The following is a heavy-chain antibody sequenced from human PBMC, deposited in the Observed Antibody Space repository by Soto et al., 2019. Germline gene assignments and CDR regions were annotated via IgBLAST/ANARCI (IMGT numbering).Heavy chain of an antibody. V-gene: IGHV4-31*03. J-gene: IGHJ6*02. CDR2: IYYSGST. CDR1: GGSISSGGYY. CDR3: ARALDSVVRGVIITYGMDV. Sequence: SETLSLTCTVSGGSISSGGYYWSWIRQHPGKGLEWIGYIYYSGSTYYNPSLKSRVTISVDTSKNRFSLKLSSVTAADTAVYYCARALDSVVRGVIITYGMDVWGQGTTVTVSS. D-gene: IGHD3-10*01.